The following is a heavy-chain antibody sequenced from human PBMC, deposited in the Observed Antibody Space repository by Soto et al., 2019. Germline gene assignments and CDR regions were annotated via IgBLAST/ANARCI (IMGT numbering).Heavy chain of an antibody. CDR2: IIPIFGTA. CDR1: GGTFSSYA. J-gene: IGHJ4*02. CDR3: ARDFDYYGSGSYYNLGY. Sequence: SVKVSCKASGGTFSSYAISWVRQAPGQGLEWMGGIIPIFGTANYEQKFQGRVTITADESTSTAYMELSSLRSEDTAVYYCARDFDYYGSGSYYNLGYWGQGTLVTVSS. V-gene: IGHV1-69*13. D-gene: IGHD3-10*01.